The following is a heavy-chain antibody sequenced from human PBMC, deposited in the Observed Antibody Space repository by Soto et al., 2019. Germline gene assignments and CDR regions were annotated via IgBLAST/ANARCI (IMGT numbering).Heavy chain of an antibody. D-gene: IGHD2-2*01. V-gene: IGHV3-53*01. Sequence: GGSLRPSCAPSGFTASNTSTTWVRQHPGKGLECVLVIYTAGGTNYEDSVKGRFIISRDNSKNSLYLQMNSLRAEDTAVYYCARALPVAKGGFDPWGQGTLVTVSS. CDR1: GFTASNTS. J-gene: IGHJ5*02. CDR2: IYTAGGT. CDR3: ARALPVAKGGFDP.